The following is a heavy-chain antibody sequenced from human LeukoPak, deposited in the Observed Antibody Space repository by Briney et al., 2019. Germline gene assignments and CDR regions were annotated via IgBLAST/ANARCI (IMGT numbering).Heavy chain of an antibody. Sequence: SVKVSCTASGGTFSSYAISWVRQAPGQGLEWMGGIIPIFGTANYAQKFQGRVTITADESTSTAYMELSSLRSEDTAVYYCARNWGSLLEPYYFDYWGQGTLVTVSS. D-gene: IGHD7-27*01. CDR3: ARNWGSLLEPYYFDY. J-gene: IGHJ4*02. V-gene: IGHV1-69*13. CDR2: IIPIFGTA. CDR1: GGTFSSYA.